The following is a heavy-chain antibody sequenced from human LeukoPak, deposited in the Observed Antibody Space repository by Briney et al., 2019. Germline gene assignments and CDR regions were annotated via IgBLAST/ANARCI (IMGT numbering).Heavy chain of an antibody. CDR2: ISGSGGNT. Sequence: GGTLRLSCAASGFTFSSYGMSWVRQAPGKGLEWVSGISGSGGNTYYADSVKGRFTISRDNSKNTLYLQTNSLRAEDTAVYYCAKDPRYCSGGSCEAYYYYYYYMDVWGKGTTVTISS. D-gene: IGHD2-15*01. J-gene: IGHJ6*03. CDR1: GFTFSSYG. V-gene: IGHV3-23*01. CDR3: AKDPRYCSGGSCEAYYYYYYYMDV.